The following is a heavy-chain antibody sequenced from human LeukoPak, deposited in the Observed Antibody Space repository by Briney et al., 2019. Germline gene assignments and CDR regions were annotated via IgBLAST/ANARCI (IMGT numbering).Heavy chain of an antibody. CDR1: GGSFSGYY. CDR3: ARRSGGYVDY. D-gene: IGHD2-15*01. Sequence: KASEALSLTCAVYGGSFSGYYWSWIRQPPGKGLEWIGEINHSGSTNYNPSLKSRVTISVDTSKNQFSLKLSSVTAADTAVYYCARRSGGYVDYWGQGTLVTVSS. J-gene: IGHJ4*02. CDR2: INHSGST. V-gene: IGHV4-34*01.